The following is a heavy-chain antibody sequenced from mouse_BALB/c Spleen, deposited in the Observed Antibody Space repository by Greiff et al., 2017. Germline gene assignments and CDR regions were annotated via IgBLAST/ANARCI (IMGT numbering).Heavy chain of an antibody. D-gene: IGHD2-4*01. Sequence: VQLQQSGAELARPGASVKLSCKASGYTFTSYWMQWVKQRPGQGLEWIGAIYPGDGDTRYTQKFKGKATLTADKSSSTSYMQLSSLASEDSAVYYCARGTMITTEAMDYWGQGTSVTVSS. CDR1: GYTFTSYW. CDR3: ARGTMITTEAMDY. V-gene: IGHV1-87*01. CDR2: IYPGDGDT. J-gene: IGHJ4*01.